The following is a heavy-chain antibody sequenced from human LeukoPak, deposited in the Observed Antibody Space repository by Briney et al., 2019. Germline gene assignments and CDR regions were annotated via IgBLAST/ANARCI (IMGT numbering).Heavy chain of an antibody. CDR3: EAYYYDSSGYDY. CDR1: GFTFSSYG. J-gene: IGHJ4*02. D-gene: IGHD3-22*01. Sequence: GGSLRLSCAASGFTFSSYGMHWVRQAPGKGLEWVAVISYDGSNKYYADSVKGRFTISRDNSKNTLYLQMNSLRAEDTAVYYCEAYYYDSSGYDYWGQGTLVAVSS. V-gene: IGHV3-30*03. CDR2: ISYDGSNK.